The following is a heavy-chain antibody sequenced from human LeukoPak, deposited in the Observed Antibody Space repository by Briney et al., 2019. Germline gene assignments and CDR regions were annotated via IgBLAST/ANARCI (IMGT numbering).Heavy chain of an antibody. CDR1: GGSISSGGYY. V-gene: IGHV4-30-2*01. Sequence: SETLSLTCTVSGGSISSGGYYWSWIRQPPGKGLEWIGYIYHSGSTYYNPSLKSRVTISVDTSKNQFSLKLSSVTAADTAVYYCARQVAAAGTGYFDYWGQGTLVTVSS. CDR2: IYHSGST. D-gene: IGHD6-13*01. J-gene: IGHJ4*02. CDR3: ARQVAAAGTGYFDY.